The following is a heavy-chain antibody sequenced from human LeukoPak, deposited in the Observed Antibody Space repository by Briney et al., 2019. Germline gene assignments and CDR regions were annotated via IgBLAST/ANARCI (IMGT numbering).Heavy chain of an antibody. CDR1: GYTFTSYG. CDR2: ISAYNGNT. D-gene: IGHD2-21*02. V-gene: IGHV1-18*01. J-gene: IGHJ5*02. CDR3: ARDSPKHIVAVTAIRRYNWFDP. Sequence: ASVKVSCKASGYTFTSYGISWVRQAPGQGLEWMGWISAYNGNTNYAQKLQGRVTMTTDTSTGTAYMELRSLRSDDTAVYYCARDSPKHIVAVTAIRRYNWFDPWGQGTLVTVSS.